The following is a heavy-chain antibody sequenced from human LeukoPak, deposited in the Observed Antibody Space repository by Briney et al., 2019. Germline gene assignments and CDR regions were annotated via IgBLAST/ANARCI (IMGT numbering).Heavy chain of an antibody. D-gene: IGHD3-16*01. J-gene: IGHJ4*02. CDR1: GFTFSSYA. V-gene: IGHV3-23*01. CDR2: ISGSGGST. Sequence: YPGGSLRLSCAASGFTFSSYAMSWVRQAPGKGLEWVSAISGSGGSTYYADSVKGRFTISRDNTKNTLYLQMNSLRAEDTAVYYCAKDGPRQQGASYYDYVWGSYGYYFDYWGQGTLVTVSS. CDR3: AKDGPRQQGASYYDYVWGSYGYYFDY.